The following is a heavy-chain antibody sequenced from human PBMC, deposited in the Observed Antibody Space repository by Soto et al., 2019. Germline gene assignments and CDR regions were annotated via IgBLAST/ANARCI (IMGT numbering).Heavy chain of an antibody. Sequence: PGGSLRLSCAASGFTVSSNYMSWVRQAPGKGLEWVSVIYSGGSTYYADSVKGRFTISRDNSRNTLYLQMNSLRVDDTAVYYCTNGGYLGIDAFDLWGQGTMVTVSS. V-gene: IGHV3-53*01. CDR3: TNGGYLGIDAFDL. CDR1: GFTVSSNY. CDR2: IYSGGST. J-gene: IGHJ3*01. D-gene: IGHD7-27*01.